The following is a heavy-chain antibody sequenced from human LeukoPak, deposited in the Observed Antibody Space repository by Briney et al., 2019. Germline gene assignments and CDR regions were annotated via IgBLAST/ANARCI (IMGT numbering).Heavy chain of an antibody. V-gene: IGHV3-74*01. D-gene: IGHD6-19*01. CDR2: INSDGTTT. Sequence: GGSLRLSCAASGFTFSSYWMHWVRHGPGKELTWVSHINSDGTTTNYADSVKGRFTISRDNAKNTLYLQMNSLRVEDTAVYYCARFSSGWSPSGFDYWGQGTLVTVSS. J-gene: IGHJ4*02. CDR3: ARFSSGWSPSGFDY. CDR1: GFTFSSYW.